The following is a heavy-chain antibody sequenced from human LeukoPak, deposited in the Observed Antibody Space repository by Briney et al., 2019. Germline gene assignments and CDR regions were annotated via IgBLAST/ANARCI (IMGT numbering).Heavy chain of an antibody. Sequence: GGSLRLSCAASGFTFSNAWMSWVRQAPGKGLEWVGRIKSKTDGGTTDYAAPVKGRFTISRDDSKNTLYLQMNSLKTEDTAVYYCTTTRWPYYYDSSGYYYFDYWGQGTLVTVSS. CDR1: GFTFSNAW. J-gene: IGHJ4*02. CDR2: IKSKTDGGTT. D-gene: IGHD3-22*01. CDR3: TTTRWPYYYDSSGYYYFDY. V-gene: IGHV3-15*01.